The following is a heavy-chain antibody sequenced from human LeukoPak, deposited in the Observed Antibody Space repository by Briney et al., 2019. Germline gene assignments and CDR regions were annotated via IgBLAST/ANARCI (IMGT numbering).Heavy chain of an antibody. Sequence: SETLSLTCTVSGGSISSSSYYWSWIRQPPGKGLEWIGYIYHSGSTYYNPSLKSRVTISVDRSENQFSLKLTSVTAADTAVYYCARAPPPQDPYYMDVWGEGTTVTVSS. CDR3: ARAPPPQDPYYMDV. J-gene: IGHJ6*03. CDR1: GGSISSSSYY. D-gene: IGHD1-14*01. V-gene: IGHV4-30-2*01. CDR2: IYHSGST.